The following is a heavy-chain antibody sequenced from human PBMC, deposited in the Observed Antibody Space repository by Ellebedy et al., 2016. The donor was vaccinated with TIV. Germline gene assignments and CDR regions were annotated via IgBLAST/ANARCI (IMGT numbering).Heavy chain of an antibody. J-gene: IGHJ1*01. Sequence: ASVKVSCXVSGYTLTEVTIHWVRQAPGKGLEWMGGIDPEDGKTIYAQKFQGRVTMTEDTFTDTAYLELSSLRSEDSAVYYCAREPQAYTSTWLDFLYWGQGTLVTVSS. D-gene: IGHD6-13*01. CDR1: GYTLTEVT. CDR2: IDPEDGKT. V-gene: IGHV1-24*01. CDR3: AREPQAYTSTWLDFLY.